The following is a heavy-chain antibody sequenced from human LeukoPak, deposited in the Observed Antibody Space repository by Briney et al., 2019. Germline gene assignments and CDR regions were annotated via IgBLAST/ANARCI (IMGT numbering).Heavy chain of an antibody. CDR1: GFTFSSYW. D-gene: IGHD3-22*01. J-gene: IGHJ5*02. Sequence: GGSLRLSCAASGFTFSSYWMSWVGQAPGKGLEWVANIKQDGSEKYYVDSVKGRFTISRDNAKNSLYLQMNSLRAEDTAVYYCARKEYYYDSSGPNWFDPWGQGTLVTVSS. V-gene: IGHV3-7*01. CDR2: IKQDGSEK. CDR3: ARKEYYYDSSGPNWFDP.